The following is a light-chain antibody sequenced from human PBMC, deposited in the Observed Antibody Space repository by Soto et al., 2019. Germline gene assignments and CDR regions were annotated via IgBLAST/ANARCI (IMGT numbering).Light chain of an antibody. CDR1: QSASSSY. V-gene: IGKV3-20*01. J-gene: IGKJ1*01. CDR2: GAS. Sequence: EIVLTQSPGTLSLSPGERATLSCRASQSASSSYLAWYQQKPGQAPRLLIYGASSRATGIPDRFSGSGSGTDFTLTISRLEPEDFAVYYCQQYGSLTWTFGQGTKVEIK. CDR3: QQYGSLTWT.